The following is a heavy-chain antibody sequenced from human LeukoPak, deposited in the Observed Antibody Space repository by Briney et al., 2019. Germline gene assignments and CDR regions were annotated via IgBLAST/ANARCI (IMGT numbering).Heavy chain of an antibody. CDR2: IYHSGST. J-gene: IGHJ4*02. Sequence: PSETLSLTCTVSGYSISSGYYWGWIRQPPGKGLEWIGSIYHSGSTYYNPSLKSRVTISVDTSKNQFSLKLSSVTAADTAVCYCARGSDFWSGYFCLFDYWGQGTLVTVSS. V-gene: IGHV4-38-2*02. CDR1: GYSISSGYY. D-gene: IGHD3-3*01. CDR3: ARGSDFWSGYFCLFDY.